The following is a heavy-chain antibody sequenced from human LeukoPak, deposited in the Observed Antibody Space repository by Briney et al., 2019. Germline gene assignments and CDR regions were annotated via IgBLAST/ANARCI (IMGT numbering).Heavy chain of an antibody. D-gene: IGHD3-10*01. CDR3: ARDNRYGSGKPRGNWFDP. CDR2: IYPKTGGT. J-gene: IGHJ5*02. CDR1: GYTFTAQY. V-gene: IGHV1-2*02. Sequence: ASVKVSCKASGYTFTAQYLHWVRQAPGQGPEWMGWIYPKTGGTNLAQKFQGRVTMTRDTSISTGYMELSRLRSDDTAVYFCARDNRYGSGKPRGNWFDPWGQGTLVTVSS.